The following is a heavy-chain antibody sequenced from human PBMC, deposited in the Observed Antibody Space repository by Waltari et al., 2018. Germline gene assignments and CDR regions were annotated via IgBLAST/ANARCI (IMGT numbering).Heavy chain of an antibody. CDR2: IRSKADDETT. D-gene: IGHD3-16*02. Sequence: EVQLVAAGGGLVKRGGFLRLSCVACGTTFENDWMSWVRQCPGEVLGWLSRIRSKADDETTDYAAQVRSRITISRDDSNMTLYRQLSGLKTDYTAVYFCTTGYISPPFDYWGPGTLVTVSS. V-gene: IGHV3-15*01. J-gene: IGHJ4*02. CDR3: TTGYISPPFDY. CDR1: GTTFENDW.